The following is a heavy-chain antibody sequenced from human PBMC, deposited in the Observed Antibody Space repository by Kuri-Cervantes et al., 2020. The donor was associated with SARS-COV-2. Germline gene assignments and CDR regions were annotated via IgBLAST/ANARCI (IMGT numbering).Heavy chain of an antibody. D-gene: IGHD1-26*01. J-gene: IGHJ6*03. Sequence: SEKLSLTCIVSGGSIRSSSYYWSWTRQPPGKGLEWIGYIYYSGSTNYNPALKSRVTISVDTYKTQFSLKLSSVTTADTAVYYCTRGGWELRYYYYYMDVWGKGTTVTVSS. CDR2: IYYSGST. V-gene: IGHV4-61*01. CDR1: GGSIRSSSYY. CDR3: TRGGWELRYYYYYMDV.